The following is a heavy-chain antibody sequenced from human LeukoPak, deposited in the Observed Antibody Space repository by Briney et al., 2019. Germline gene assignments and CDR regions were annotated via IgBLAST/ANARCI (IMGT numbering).Heavy chain of an antibody. CDR2: IYYSGST. V-gene: IGHV4-59*12. CDR3: ARWRLLGGIDAFDI. CDR1: GGSISSYY. D-gene: IGHD3-22*01. J-gene: IGHJ3*02. Sequence: SETLSLTCTVSGGSISSYYWSWIRQPPGKGLEWIGYIYYSGSTNYNPSLKSRVTISVDTSKNQFSLKLSSVTAADTAVYYCARWRLLGGIDAFDIWGQGTMVTVSS.